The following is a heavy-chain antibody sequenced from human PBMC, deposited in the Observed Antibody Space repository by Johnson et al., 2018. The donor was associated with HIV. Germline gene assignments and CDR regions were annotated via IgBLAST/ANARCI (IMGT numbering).Heavy chain of an antibody. D-gene: IGHD4-17*01. CDR2: ISFAAVKK. J-gene: IGHJ3*02. V-gene: IGHV3-33*08. Sequence: QEQLVESGGGVVQPGRSLRLSCVASGFTFSNYGMAWVRQAPGKGLEWVAVISFAAVKKYYVDSVKGRFTISRDNVKNSLYLQMNSLRAEDTAVYYCARVHADAVTTWSEGAYDIWGQGTMVTVSS. CDR3: ARVHADAVTTWSEGAYDI. CDR1: GFTFSNYG.